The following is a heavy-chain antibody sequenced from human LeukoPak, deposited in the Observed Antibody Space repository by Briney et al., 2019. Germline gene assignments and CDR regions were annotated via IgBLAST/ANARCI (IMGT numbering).Heavy chain of an antibody. V-gene: IGHV3-21*01. CDR2: ISSSSSYK. CDR1: GFTFSSYA. D-gene: IGHD2-2*01. Sequence: GRSLRLSCAASGFTFSSYAMHWVRQAPGKGLEWVSSISSSSSYKYYADSVKGRFTISRDNAKNSLYLQMNSLRAEDTAVYYCANGGVPAAPLFDYWGQGTLVTVSS. J-gene: IGHJ4*02. CDR3: ANGGVPAAPLFDY.